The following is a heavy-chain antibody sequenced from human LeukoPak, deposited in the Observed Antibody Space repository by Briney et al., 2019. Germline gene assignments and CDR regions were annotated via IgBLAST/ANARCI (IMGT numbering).Heavy chain of an antibody. Sequence: GGSLRLSCAASGFTFSSYSMNWVRQAPGKGLEWVSYISSGRPLIYYADSVKGRFTVSRDGAKSSLYLQMNSLRAEDSAVYYCARDGIRDGDMDVWGKGTMVTVSS. CDR1: GFTFSSYS. CDR2: ISSGRPLI. V-gene: IGHV3-48*01. D-gene: IGHD1-1*01. J-gene: IGHJ6*03. CDR3: ARDGIRDGDMDV.